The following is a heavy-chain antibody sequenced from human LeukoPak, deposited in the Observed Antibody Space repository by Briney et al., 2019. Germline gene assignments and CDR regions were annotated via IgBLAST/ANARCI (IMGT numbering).Heavy chain of an antibody. CDR3: ARDQVYNSAQGVVDY. CDR2: FDPEDGET. Sequence: GASVKVSCKVSGYTLTELSMHWVRQAPGKGLEWMGGFDPEDGETIYAQKLQGRVTMTTDTSTSTAYMELSRLRSDDTAVYYCARDQVYNSAQGVVDYWGQGTLVTVSS. CDR1: GYTLTELS. V-gene: IGHV1-24*01. D-gene: IGHD6-19*01. J-gene: IGHJ4*02.